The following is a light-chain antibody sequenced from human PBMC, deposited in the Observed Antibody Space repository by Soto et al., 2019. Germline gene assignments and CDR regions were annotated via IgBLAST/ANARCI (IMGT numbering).Light chain of an antibody. CDR2: RAS. CDR3: QQSYSSPLT. CDR1: QSINTL. J-gene: IGKJ3*01. V-gene: IGKV3-15*01. Sequence: EVALTQSPATLSVSPGEGATLSCRASQSINTLLAWYQQKPGQAPRLLIYRASTRATDIPARFSGSGSGTDFTLTISSLQSEDFAIYYCQQSYSSPLTFGPGTKVDI.